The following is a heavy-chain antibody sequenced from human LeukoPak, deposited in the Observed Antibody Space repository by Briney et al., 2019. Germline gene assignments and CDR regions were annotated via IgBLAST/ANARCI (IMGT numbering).Heavy chain of an antibody. J-gene: IGHJ4*02. Sequence: PGGSLRLSCAASGFTVSSNYMSWVRQAPGKGLEGVSVIYSGGSTYYADSVKGRFTISRDNSKNTLYLQMNSLRAEDTAVYYCARDLSYYGSGTIWGQGTLVTVSS. CDR1: GFTVSSNY. CDR3: ARDLSYYGSGTI. D-gene: IGHD3-10*01. CDR2: IYSGGST. V-gene: IGHV3-66*01.